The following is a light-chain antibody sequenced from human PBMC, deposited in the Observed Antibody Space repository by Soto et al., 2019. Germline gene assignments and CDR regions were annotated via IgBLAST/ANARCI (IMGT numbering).Light chain of an antibody. CDR3: QQANSFPLT. CDR2: KAS. J-gene: IGKJ4*01. CDR1: QTISSW. Sequence: DIQMTQSPSSLSASVGDRVTITCRASQTISSWLAWYQQKPGKAPKLLIYKASTLKSGVPSRFSGSGSGTEFTLTISSLQPEDFATYYCQQANSFPLTFGGGTKVDI. V-gene: IGKV1-5*03.